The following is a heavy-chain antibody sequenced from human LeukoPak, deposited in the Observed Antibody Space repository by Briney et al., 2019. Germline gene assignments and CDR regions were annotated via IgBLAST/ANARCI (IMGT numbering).Heavy chain of an antibody. CDR2: IYSGGST. CDR1: GLTVSSSY. D-gene: IGHD2-21*02. Sequence: GGSLRLSCAASGLTVSSSYMSWVRQAPGKGLEWVAVIYSGGSTYYADSVKGRFTISRDSSKNTLYLQMNSLRAEDTAVYYCARGGGAFCGGDWHRNFDSWGQGALVTVSS. J-gene: IGHJ4*02. CDR3: ARGGGAFCGGDWHRNFDS. V-gene: IGHV3-53*01.